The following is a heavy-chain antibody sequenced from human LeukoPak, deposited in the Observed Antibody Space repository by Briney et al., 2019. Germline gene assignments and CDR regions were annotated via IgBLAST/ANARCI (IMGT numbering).Heavy chain of an antibody. CDR1: GFTFSSYG. V-gene: IGHV3-30*02. J-gene: IGHJ3*02. D-gene: IGHD3-3*01. Sequence: PGGSLRLSCAASGFTFSSYGMHWVRQAPGKWLEWVAFIRYDGSNKYYADSVKGRFTISRDNSKNTLYLQMNSLRAEDTAVYYCAKDRSYDFWSDAFDIWGQGTMVTVSS. CDR3: AKDRSYDFWSDAFDI. CDR2: IRYDGSNK.